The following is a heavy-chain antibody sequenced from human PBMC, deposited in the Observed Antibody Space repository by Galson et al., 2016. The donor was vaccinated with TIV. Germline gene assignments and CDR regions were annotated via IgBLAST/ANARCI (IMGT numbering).Heavy chain of an antibody. J-gene: IGHJ6*02. D-gene: IGHD5/OR15-5a*01. CDR3: AKEVSTVPYGIDL. V-gene: IGHV3-23*01. CDR1: GFTIGTYA. CDR2: ISASGSHT. Sequence: SLRLSCAPSGFTIGTYAMSWVRQAPGKGLAWVSAISASGSHTFYAGSVKGRFTISRDNSRNTLYLQMNGLRPEDTAVYYCAKEVSTVPYGIDLWGQGTMVTVSS.